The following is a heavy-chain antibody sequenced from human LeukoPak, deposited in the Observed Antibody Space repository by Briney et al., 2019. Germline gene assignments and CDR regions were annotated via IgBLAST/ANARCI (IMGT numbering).Heavy chain of an antibody. J-gene: IGHJ4*02. Sequence: GASVKVSCKASGYTFTSYDINWVRQATGQGLEWMGWMNPNSGNTGYAQKFQGRVTMTRNTSISTAYMELSSLRSEDTAVYYCARHARIDGYNYSFDCWGQGTLVTVSS. V-gene: IGHV1-8*01. CDR2: MNPNSGNT. D-gene: IGHD5-12*01. CDR3: ARHARIDGYNYSFDC. CDR1: GYTFTSYD.